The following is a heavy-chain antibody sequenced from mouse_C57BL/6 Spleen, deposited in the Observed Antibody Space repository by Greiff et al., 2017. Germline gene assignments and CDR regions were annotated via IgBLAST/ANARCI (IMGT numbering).Heavy chain of an antibody. D-gene: IGHD2-4*01. CDR2: IWSGGST. Sequence: VKLMESGPGLVQPSQSLSITCTVSGFSLTSYGVHWVRQSPGKGLEWLGVIWSGGSTDYNAAFISRLSISKDNSKSQVFFKMNSLQADDTAIYYCARNGRIYYEFAYWGQGTLVTVSA. J-gene: IGHJ3*01. CDR3: ARNGRIYYEFAY. CDR1: GFSLTSYG. V-gene: IGHV2-2*01.